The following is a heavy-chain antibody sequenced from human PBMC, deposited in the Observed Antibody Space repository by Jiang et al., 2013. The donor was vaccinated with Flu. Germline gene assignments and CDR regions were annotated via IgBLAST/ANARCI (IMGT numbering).Heavy chain of an antibody. Sequence: KPSETLSLTCTVSGGSISSYYWSWIRQPPGKGLEWIGYIYYSGSTNYNPSLKSRVTISVDTSKNQFSLKLSSVTAADTAVYYCARLEGGSYPFDLWGRGTLVTVSS. V-gene: IGHV4-59*01. CDR2: IYYSGST. CDR1: GGSISSYY. CDR3: ARLEGGSYPFDL. J-gene: IGHJ2*01. D-gene: IGHD1-26*01.